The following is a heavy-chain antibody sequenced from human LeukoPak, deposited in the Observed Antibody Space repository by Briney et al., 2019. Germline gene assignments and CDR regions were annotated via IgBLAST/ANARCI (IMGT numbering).Heavy chain of an antibody. CDR3: ARDNVDTAMAGYYYMDV. Sequence: SETLSLTCAVSGDSISSGGYYWSWIRQPPGKGLEWIGYIYHSGNTYYNPSLKSRVTISVDRSKNQFSLKLSSVTAADTAVYYCARDNVDTAMAGYYYMDVWGKGTTVTVSS. D-gene: IGHD5-18*01. V-gene: IGHV4-30-2*01. CDR2: IYHSGNT. J-gene: IGHJ6*03. CDR1: GDSISSGGYY.